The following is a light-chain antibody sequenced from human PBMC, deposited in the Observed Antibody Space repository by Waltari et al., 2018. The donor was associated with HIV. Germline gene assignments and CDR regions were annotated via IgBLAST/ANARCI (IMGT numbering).Light chain of an antibody. V-gene: IGLV1-40*01. CDR1: NSNIGAGSD. CDR3: QSYDISLSGVV. CDR2: ANT. J-gene: IGLJ2*01. Sequence: QSVLTQPPSVSGAPGQRVSISCTGTNSNIGAGSDVHWYQHLPGRAPKLLIYANTNRPSGVPDRFSASKSATSASLAIAGLQAEDEADYYCQSYDISLSGVVFGGGTNLTVL.